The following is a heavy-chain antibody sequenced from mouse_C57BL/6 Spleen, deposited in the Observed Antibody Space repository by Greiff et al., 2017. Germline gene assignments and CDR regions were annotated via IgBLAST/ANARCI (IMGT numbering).Heavy chain of an antibody. CDR2: IYPGSGST. CDR3: ARSWLLRDYAMDY. Sequence: VQRVESGAELVKPGASVKMSCKASGYTFTSYWITWVKQRPGQGLEWIGDIYPGSGSTNYNEKFKSKATLTVDTSSSTAYMQLSSLTSEDSAVYYCARSWLLRDYAMDYWGQGTSVTVSS. CDR1: GYTFTSYW. J-gene: IGHJ4*01. V-gene: IGHV1-55*01. D-gene: IGHD2-3*01.